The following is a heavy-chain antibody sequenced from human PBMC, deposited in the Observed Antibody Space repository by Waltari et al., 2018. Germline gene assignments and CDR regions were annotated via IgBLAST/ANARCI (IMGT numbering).Heavy chain of an antibody. CDR2: INSDGSSR. CDR1: GFTFRLNW. CDR3: AKDVAMGKSGFALDY. V-gene: IGHV3-74*01. D-gene: IGHD3-3*01. Sequence: DVEVVQSGGGLVQPGGSLRLSCAASGFTFRLNWMPWVRQVPGKGLVWVARINSDGSSRSYTDSVKGRFTISRDNSKNTVYLQMDALRVEDTAVYYCAKDVAMGKSGFALDYWGQGALVTVSS. J-gene: IGHJ4*02.